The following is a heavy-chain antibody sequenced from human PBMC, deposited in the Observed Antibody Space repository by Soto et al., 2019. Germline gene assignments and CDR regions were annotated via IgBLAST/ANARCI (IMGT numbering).Heavy chain of an antibody. D-gene: IGHD6-13*01. J-gene: IGHJ4*02. CDR3: VREPWGFSGTWYDY. Sequence: XGSLRLSCAASQFSFSSYWMHWVRQVPGKGPAWVSRINHDGSKTEYADSVKGRFTISRDNTNNTLYLQMNSLRVEDTAMYYCVREPWGFSGTWYDYWGQGTLVTVSS. V-gene: IGHV3-74*01. CDR2: INHDGSKT. CDR1: QFSFSSYW.